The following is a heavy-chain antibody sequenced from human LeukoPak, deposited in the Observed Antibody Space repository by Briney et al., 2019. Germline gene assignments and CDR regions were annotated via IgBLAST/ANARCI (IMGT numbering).Heavy chain of an antibody. D-gene: IGHD4-17*01. V-gene: IGHV5-51*01. CDR1: GYSFTSYW. J-gene: IGHJ4*02. Sequence: GESLKISCKGSGYSFTSYWIGWVRPMPGEGLEWMGIIYPGDSDTRYSPSFQGQVTISADKSISTAYLQWSSLKASDTAMYYCARMTVTSYPYFDYWGQGTLVTVSS. CDR3: ARMTVTSYPYFDY. CDR2: IYPGDSDT.